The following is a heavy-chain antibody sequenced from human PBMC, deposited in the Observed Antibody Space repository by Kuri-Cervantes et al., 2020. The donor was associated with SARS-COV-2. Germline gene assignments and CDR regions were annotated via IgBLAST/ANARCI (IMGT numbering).Heavy chain of an antibody. J-gene: IGHJ6*02. CDR3: ARAMGGAAAGTDYYYGMDV. CDR2: FDPEDGET. Sequence: ASVKVSCKVSGYTLTELSMHWVRQAPGKGLEWMGGFDPEDGETIYAQKFQGRVTMTEDTSTDTAYMELSSLRSEDTAVYYCARAMGGAAAGTDYYYGMDVWGQGTTVTVSS. CDR1: GYTLTELS. D-gene: IGHD6-13*01. V-gene: IGHV1-24*01.